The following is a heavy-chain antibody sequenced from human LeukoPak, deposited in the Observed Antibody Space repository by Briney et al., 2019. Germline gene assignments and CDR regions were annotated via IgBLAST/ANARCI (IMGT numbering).Heavy chain of an antibody. CDR3: ARDLLHYYDSSGYHYN. Sequence: GSLRLSCAASGFTFSSYAMSWVRQAPGKGLEWVSAISGSGGSTYYAGSVKGRFTISRDNSKNTLYLQMNSLRAEDTAVYYCARDLLHYYDSSGYHYNWGQGTLVTVSS. CDR1: GFTFSSYA. J-gene: IGHJ4*02. D-gene: IGHD3-22*01. V-gene: IGHV3-23*01. CDR2: ISGSGGST.